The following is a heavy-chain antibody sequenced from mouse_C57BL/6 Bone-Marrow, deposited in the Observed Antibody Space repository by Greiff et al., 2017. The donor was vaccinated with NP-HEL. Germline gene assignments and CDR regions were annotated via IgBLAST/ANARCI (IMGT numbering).Heavy chain of an antibody. CDR3: ARERPLYYYAMDY. CDR1: GFTFSSYA. Sequence: EVHLVESGGGLVKPGGSLKLSCAASGFTFSSYAMSWVRQTPEKRLEWVATISDGGSYTYYPDNVKGRFTISRDNAKNNLYLQMSHLKSEDTAMYYCARERPLYYYAMDYWGQGTSVTVSS. V-gene: IGHV5-4*01. CDR2: ISDGGSYT. J-gene: IGHJ4*01.